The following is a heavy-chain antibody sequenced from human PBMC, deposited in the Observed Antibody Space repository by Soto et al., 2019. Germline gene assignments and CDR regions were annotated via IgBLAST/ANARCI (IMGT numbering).Heavy chain of an antibody. CDR3: ARASSGDYEQFGYYYYGMDV. J-gene: IGHJ6*02. V-gene: IGHV1-69*13. D-gene: IGHD4-17*01. CDR2: IIPIFGTA. Sequence: GASVKVSCKASGGTFSSYAISWVRQAPGQGLEWMGGIIPIFGTANYAQKFQGRVTITADESTSTAYMELSSLRSEDTAVYYCARASSGDYEQFGYYYYGMDVWGQGTTVTVSS. CDR1: GGTFSSYA.